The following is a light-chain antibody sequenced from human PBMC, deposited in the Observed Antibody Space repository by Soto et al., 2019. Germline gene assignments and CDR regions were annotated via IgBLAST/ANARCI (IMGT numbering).Light chain of an antibody. CDR2: KAS. CDR3: HQYNGYSYT. CDR1: QSIDSW. Sequence: DIQMTQSPSTLSASVGDRVTITCRASQSIDSWLAWFQQKPGKAPKLLIYKASNLESQVPSRFIGSGSGTEFTLTISTLQPDDFATYYCHQYNGYSYTFGHGTKLEIK. J-gene: IGKJ2*01. V-gene: IGKV1-5*03.